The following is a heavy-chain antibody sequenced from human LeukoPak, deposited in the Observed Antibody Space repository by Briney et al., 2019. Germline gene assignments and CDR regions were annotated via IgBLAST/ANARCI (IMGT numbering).Heavy chain of an antibody. J-gene: IGHJ4*02. CDR1: GYTFTGYY. CDR3: ARGPRPNYYDSSGYLP. CDR2: INPNSGGT. Sequence: ASVKVSCKASGYTFTGYYIHWVRQAPGQGLEWMGWINPNSGGTNYAQKFQGRVTMTRDTSISTAYMDLSRLRSDDTAVYYCARGPRPNYYDSSGYLPWGQGTLVTVSS. D-gene: IGHD3-22*01. V-gene: IGHV1-2*02.